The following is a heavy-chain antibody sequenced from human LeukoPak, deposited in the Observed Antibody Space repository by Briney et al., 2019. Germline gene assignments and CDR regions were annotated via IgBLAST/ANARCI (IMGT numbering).Heavy chain of an antibody. CDR1: GGSISSGSYY. CDR3: ARGYYYYYMDV. V-gene: IGHV4-61*02. CDR2: VYTSGST. Sequence: SETLSLTCTVSGGSISSGSYYWSWIRQPAGKGLEWIGRVYTSGSTNYNPSLKSRVTISVDTSKNQFSLKLSSVTAADTAVYYCARGYYYYYMDVWGKGTTVTVSS. J-gene: IGHJ6*03.